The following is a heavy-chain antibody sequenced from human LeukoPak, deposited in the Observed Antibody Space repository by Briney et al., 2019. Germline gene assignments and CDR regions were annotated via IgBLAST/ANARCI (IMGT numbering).Heavy chain of an antibody. J-gene: IGHJ4*02. CDR3: ARGRDGYNYPNYFDY. D-gene: IGHD5-24*01. CDR1: GYSFTSYW. V-gene: IGHV5-51*01. Sequence: GESLKISCKGSGYSFTSYWIGWVRQMPGKGLEWMGIIYPGDSDTRYSPSFQGQVTISADKSISTAYLQWSSLKASDTAMYYCARGRDGYNYPNYFDYWGQGTLVTVSS. CDR2: IYPGDSDT.